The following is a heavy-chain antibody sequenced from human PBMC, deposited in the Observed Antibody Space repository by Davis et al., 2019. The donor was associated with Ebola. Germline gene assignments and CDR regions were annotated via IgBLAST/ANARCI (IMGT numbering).Heavy chain of an antibody. Sequence: GGSLRLSCAASGFTFTTYGIHWVRQAPGKGLEWVALISYDGSLRHYADSVKGRFTISRDNSKNTLFLQMNTLRPEDTAVYFCAKGPQYYDILTGYYNHWGQGTLVTVSS. CDR3: AKGPQYYDILTGYYNH. J-gene: IGHJ4*02. CDR1: GFTFTTYG. CDR2: ISYDGSLR. D-gene: IGHD3-9*01. V-gene: IGHV3-30*18.